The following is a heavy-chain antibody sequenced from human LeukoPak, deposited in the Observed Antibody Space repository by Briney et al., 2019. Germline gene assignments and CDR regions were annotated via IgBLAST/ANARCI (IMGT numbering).Heavy chain of an antibody. D-gene: IGHD5-18*01. V-gene: IGHV1-24*01. CDR1: GYTLTELS. CDR3: ARLSDSGYSYGYGY. J-gene: IGHJ4*02. CDR2: FDPEDGET. Sequence: ASVKVSCKVSGYTLTELSMHWVRQAPGKGLEWMGGFDPEDGETIYAQKFQGGVTMTEDTSTDTAYMELSSLRSEDTAVYYCARLSDSGYSYGYGYWGQGTLVTVSS.